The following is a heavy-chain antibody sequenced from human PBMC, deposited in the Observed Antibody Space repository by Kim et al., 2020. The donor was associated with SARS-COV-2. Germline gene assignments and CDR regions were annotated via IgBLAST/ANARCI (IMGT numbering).Heavy chain of an antibody. V-gene: IGHV3-23*01. CDR2: ISGSGGST. CDR3: AKGQVLRFLEGVYYYGMDV. CDR1: GFTFSSYA. J-gene: IGHJ6*02. Sequence: GGSLRLSCAASGFTFSSYAMSWVRQAPGKGLEWVSAISGSGGSTYYADSVKGRFTISRDNSKNTLYLQMNSLRAEDTAVYYCAKGQVLRFLEGVYYYGMDVWGQGTTVTVSS. D-gene: IGHD3-3*01.